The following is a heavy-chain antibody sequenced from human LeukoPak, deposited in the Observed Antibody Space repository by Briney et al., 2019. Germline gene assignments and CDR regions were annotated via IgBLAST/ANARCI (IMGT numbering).Heavy chain of an antibody. CDR2: IRSKAHSYAT. J-gene: IGHJ5*02. D-gene: IGHD2-21*02. Sequence: GGSLRLSCAASGFTFSGSAMHWVRQASGKGLEWVGRIRSKAHSYATAYAASVKGRFTLSRDDSKNTAYLQMNSLKTEDTAVYYCTIVEYCGGDCYPWGQGTLVTVSS. CDR3: TIVEYCGGDCYP. V-gene: IGHV3-73*01. CDR1: GFTFSGSA.